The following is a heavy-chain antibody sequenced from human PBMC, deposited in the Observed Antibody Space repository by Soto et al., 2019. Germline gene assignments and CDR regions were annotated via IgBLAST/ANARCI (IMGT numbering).Heavy chain of an antibody. D-gene: IGHD6-13*01. Sequence: QVQLVESGGGVVQPGRSLRLSCAASGFTFSSYGMHWVRQAPGKGLEWVAVIWYDGSNKYYADSVKGRFTISRDNSKNTLYLQMNSLRAEDTAVYYCAGDGPRIAAGYYYYYGMDVWGQGTTVTVSS. CDR3: AGDGPRIAAGYYYYYGMDV. CDR1: GFTFSSYG. J-gene: IGHJ6*02. CDR2: IWYDGSNK. V-gene: IGHV3-33*01.